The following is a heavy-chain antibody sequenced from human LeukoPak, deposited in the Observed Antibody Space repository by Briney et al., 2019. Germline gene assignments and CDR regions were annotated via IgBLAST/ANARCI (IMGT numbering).Heavy chain of an antibody. D-gene: IGHD3-22*01. CDR1: GYTFTSYG. Sequence: ASVKVSCKASGYTFTSYGISWVRQAPGQGLEWMGWISAYNGNTNYAQKLQGRVTMTTDTSTSTAYMELRSLRSDDTAVYYCATQFEYYYDGFHWGQGTLVTVSS. CDR2: ISAYNGNT. V-gene: IGHV1-18*01. J-gene: IGHJ4*02. CDR3: ATQFEYYYDGFH.